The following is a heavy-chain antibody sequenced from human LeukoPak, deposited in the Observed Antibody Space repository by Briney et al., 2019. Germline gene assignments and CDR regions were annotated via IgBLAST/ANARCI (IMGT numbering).Heavy chain of an antibody. CDR2: ISGDGNSA. CDR3: ARGLSSLEDC. Sequence: GGALRLSCAASGFTFSSYWMHWVRQPPGKGLVWVSRISGDGNSAIYADSVKGRFTISRDNAKSTLYLQMNSLRADDTAVYYCARGLSSLEDCWGQGTLVTVAS. CDR1: GFTFSSYW. D-gene: IGHD1-1*01. V-gene: IGHV3-74*01. J-gene: IGHJ4*02.